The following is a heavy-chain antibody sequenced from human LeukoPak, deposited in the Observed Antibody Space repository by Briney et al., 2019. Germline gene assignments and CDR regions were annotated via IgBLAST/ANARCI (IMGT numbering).Heavy chain of an antibody. Sequence: GGSLRLSCAASGFTFSSCGMSWVRQAPGKGLEWVSAISGSGRSTYYADSVKGRFTISRDNSKNTLYLQMNSLRAEDTALYYCAKSAVTTSYYNYGMDVWGQGTKVTVSS. D-gene: IGHD4-17*01. CDR2: ISGSGRST. CDR1: GFTFSSCG. CDR3: AKSAVTTSYYNYGMDV. V-gene: IGHV3-23*01. J-gene: IGHJ6*02.